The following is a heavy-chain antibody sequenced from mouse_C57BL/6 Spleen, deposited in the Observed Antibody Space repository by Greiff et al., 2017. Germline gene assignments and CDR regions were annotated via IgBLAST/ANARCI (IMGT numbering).Heavy chain of an antibody. J-gene: IGHJ4*01. CDR1: GFSFNTYA. V-gene: IGHV10-1*01. CDR2: IRSKSNNYAT. Sequence: EVQGVESGGGLVQPKGSLKLSCAASGFSFNTYAMNWVRQAPGKGLEWVARIRSKSNNYATYYADSVKDRFTISRDDSESMLYLQMNNLKTEDTAMYYCVGYYGSTLYAMDYWGQGTSVTVSS. CDR3: VGYYGSTLYAMDY. D-gene: IGHD1-1*01.